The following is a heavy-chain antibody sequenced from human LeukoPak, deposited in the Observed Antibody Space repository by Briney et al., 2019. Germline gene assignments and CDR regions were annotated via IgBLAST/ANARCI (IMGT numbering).Heavy chain of an antibody. CDR1: GGSISTTNSY. Sequence: PSETLSLTCTVSGGSISTTNSYWGWIRQPPGKGLEWIGNVDSSGTSHYNPSLRSRVTISVDTSMSHFSLKLTSVTAADTALYYCARLIDYGGFYFYYYMDVWGKGTTVAVSS. CDR3: ARLIDYGGFYFYYYMDV. J-gene: IGHJ6*03. V-gene: IGHV4-39*02. CDR2: VDSSGTS. D-gene: IGHD4-17*01.